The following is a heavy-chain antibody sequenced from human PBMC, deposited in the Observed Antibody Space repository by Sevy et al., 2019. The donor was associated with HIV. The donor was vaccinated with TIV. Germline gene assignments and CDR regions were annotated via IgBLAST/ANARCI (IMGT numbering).Heavy chain of an antibody. CDR2: IRYDGSNK. D-gene: IGHD3-9*01. CDR1: GFTFSSYG. V-gene: IGHV3-30*02. J-gene: IGHJ4*02. Sequence: GGSLRLSCAASGFTFSSYGMHWVRQAPGKGLEWVAFIRYDGSNKYYADSVKGRFTISRDNSKNTLYLQMNSLRAEDMAVYYCAKDGGPGPIFLPYYFDYWGQGTLVTVSS. CDR3: AKDGGPGPIFLPYYFDY.